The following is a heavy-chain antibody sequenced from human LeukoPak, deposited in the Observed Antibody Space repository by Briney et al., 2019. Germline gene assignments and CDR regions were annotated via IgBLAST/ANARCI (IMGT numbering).Heavy chain of an antibody. V-gene: IGHV1-69*13. D-gene: IGHD2-15*01. CDR3: ASQLNSVVAAFEYFQH. CDR2: IIPILGTA. CDR1: GSTFSGYA. Sequence: SSVKLSCKDSGSTFSGYAVSWVRHGPGQGLEWMEGIIPILGTANYAQKFQGRVTITADESTSTAYMELSSLRSEDTAVYYCASQLNSVVAAFEYFQHWGQGTLVTVSS. J-gene: IGHJ1*01.